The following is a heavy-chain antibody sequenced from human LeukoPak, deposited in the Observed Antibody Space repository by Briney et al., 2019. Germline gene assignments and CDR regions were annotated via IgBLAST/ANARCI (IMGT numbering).Heavy chain of an antibody. CDR1: GFTFSSYS. V-gene: IGHV3-48*01. Sequence: GRSLRLSCAASGFTFSSYSMNWVRQAPGKGLEWVSYISSSSSTIYYADSVKGRFTISRDNAKNSLYLQMNSLRAEDTAVYYCARAPGYYGSGSYYNGFDYWGQGTLVTVSS. CDR2: ISSSSSTI. D-gene: IGHD3-10*01. J-gene: IGHJ4*02. CDR3: ARAPGYYGSGSYYNGFDY.